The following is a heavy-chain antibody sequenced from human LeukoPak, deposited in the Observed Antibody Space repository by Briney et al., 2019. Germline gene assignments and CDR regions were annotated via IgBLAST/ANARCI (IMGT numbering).Heavy chain of an antibody. CDR1: GGSISSGSYY. Sequence: SETLSLTCTVSGGSISSGSYYWSWIRQPAGKGLEWIGRIYTSGSTNYNPSLKSRVTISVDTSKNQFSLKLSSVTAADTAVYYCARARTVGLYYYMDVWGKGTTVTVSS. CDR2: IYTSGST. D-gene: IGHD4-23*01. V-gene: IGHV4-61*02. CDR3: ARARTVGLYYYMDV. J-gene: IGHJ6*03.